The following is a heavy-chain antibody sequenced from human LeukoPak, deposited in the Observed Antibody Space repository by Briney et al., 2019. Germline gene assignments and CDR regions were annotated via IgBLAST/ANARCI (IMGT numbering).Heavy chain of an antibody. CDR3: AKDMITWEIDY. V-gene: IGHV3-30*18. CDR2: ISYDGGNK. D-gene: IGHD3-16*01. Sequence: PGGSLRLSCAASGFTFSSYGMHWVRQAPGKGLEWVAVISYDGGNKYYADSVKGRFTISRDNSKNTLYLQMNSLRAEDTAVYYCAKDMITWEIDYWGQGTLVTVSS. CDR1: GFTFSSYG. J-gene: IGHJ4*02.